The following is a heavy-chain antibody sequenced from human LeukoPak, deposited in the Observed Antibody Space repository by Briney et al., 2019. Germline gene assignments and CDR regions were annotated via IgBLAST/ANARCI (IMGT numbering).Heavy chain of an antibody. Sequence: GASVKVSCKASGYTFTSSFMHWVRQAPGQGLEWMGIINPSGGSPTYAQKFQGRVTMTRDTSTSTVYMELSSLRSEDTAMYYCARDCSSSSLADPWGQGTLVTVSS. CDR2: INPSGGSP. D-gene: IGHD6-6*01. V-gene: IGHV1-46*01. J-gene: IGHJ5*02. CDR1: GYTFTSSF. CDR3: ARDCSSSSLADP.